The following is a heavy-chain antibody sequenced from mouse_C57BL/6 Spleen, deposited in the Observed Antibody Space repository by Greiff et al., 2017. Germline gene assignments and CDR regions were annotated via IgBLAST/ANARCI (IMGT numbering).Heavy chain of an antibody. CDR3: ARGDLFAY. D-gene: IGHD3-3*01. J-gene: IGHJ3*01. CDR1: GFPFSSYA. CDR2: ISDGGSYT. V-gene: IGHV5-4*03. Sequence: EVKLVESGGALVRPGGSLNLSCPAPGFPFSSYALPWVRQTPERSLEWVATISDGGSYTYYPDNVKGRFTISRDNAKNNLYLQMSHLKSEDTAMYYCARGDLFAYWGQGTLVTVSA.